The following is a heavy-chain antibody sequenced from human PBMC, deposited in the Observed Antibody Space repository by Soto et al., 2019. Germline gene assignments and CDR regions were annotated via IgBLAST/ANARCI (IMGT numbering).Heavy chain of an antibody. J-gene: IGHJ4*02. V-gene: IGHV3-30*18. D-gene: IGHD3-22*01. Sequence: GGSLRLSCAASGFTFSSYGMHWVRQAPGKGLEWVAVISYDGSNKYYADSVKGRFTISRDNSKNTLYLQMNSLRAEDTAVYYCAKDSGLGYDSSGDFAYWGQGTLVTVSS. CDR3: AKDSGLGYDSSGDFAY. CDR1: GFTFSSYG. CDR2: ISYDGSNK.